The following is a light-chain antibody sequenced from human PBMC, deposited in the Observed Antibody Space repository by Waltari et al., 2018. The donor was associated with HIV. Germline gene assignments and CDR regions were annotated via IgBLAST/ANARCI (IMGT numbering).Light chain of an antibody. CDR3: AAWDDSLHGEL. CDR2: SNN. CDR1: YSNIGSNT. Sequence: QSVLTQTPSLSGTPGQRVTISCSGGYSNIGSNTVNWYQQFPGPAPRLLIYSNNQMPSGGPDRFSGSKSGTSASLVISELQSQDEADYHCAAWDDSLHGELFGGGTKLTVL. V-gene: IGLV1-44*01. J-gene: IGLJ2*01.